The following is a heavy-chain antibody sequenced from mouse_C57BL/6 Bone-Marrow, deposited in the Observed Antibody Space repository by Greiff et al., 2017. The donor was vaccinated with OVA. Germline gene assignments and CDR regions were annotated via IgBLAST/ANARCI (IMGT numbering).Heavy chain of an antibody. Sequence: EVQLQQSGAELVRPGASVKLSCTASGFNIKDDYMHWVKQRPEQGLEWIGWIDPENGDTEYASKFQGKATITADTSSNTAYLQLSSLTSEDTAVYYCTKYDYYFDYWGQGTTLTVSS. CDR3: TKYDYYFDY. J-gene: IGHJ2*01. D-gene: IGHD2-10*02. CDR2: IDPENGDT. CDR1: GFNIKDDY. V-gene: IGHV14-4*01.